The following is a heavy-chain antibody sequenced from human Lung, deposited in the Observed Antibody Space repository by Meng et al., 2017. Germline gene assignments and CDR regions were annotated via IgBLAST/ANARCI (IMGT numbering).Heavy chain of an antibody. Sequence: QVQLVQSGAEVKKPGAAVKVSCKASGYTFIRYGISWVRQAPGQGLEWMGWISTYNGNTNYAQKFQGRVTMTTDTSTSTAYMELRSLRSDATAVYYCAVMGLYGDYDNWYFDLWGRGTLVTVSS. J-gene: IGHJ2*01. CDR3: AVMGLYGDYDNWYFDL. D-gene: IGHD4-17*01. CDR2: ISTYNGNT. CDR1: GYTFIRYG. V-gene: IGHV1-18*01.